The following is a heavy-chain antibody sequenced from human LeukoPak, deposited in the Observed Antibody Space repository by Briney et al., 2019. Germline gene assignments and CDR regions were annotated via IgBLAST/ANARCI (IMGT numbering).Heavy chain of an antibody. D-gene: IGHD3-16*01. J-gene: IGHJ6*02. CDR3: ARVRGGRSWFYYGMDV. CDR2: ISYDGDNE. V-gene: IGHV3-30-3*01. CDR1: GFTFSNFA. Sequence: GRSLRLSCAASGFTFSNFAMHWVRQAPGKGLEWVAVISYDGDNEYYADSVKGQFTISRDNSKDRLYLQMNSLRPEDTAMYYCARVRGGRSWFYYGMDVWGRGTTVTVSS.